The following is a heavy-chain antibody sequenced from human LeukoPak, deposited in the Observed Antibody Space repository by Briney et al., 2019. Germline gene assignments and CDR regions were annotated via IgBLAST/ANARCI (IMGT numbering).Heavy chain of an antibody. CDR1: GGSFSGYY. J-gene: IGHJ4*02. V-gene: IGHV4-34*01. CDR2: INHSGST. Sequence: SETLSLTCAVYGGSFSGYYWSWIRQPPGKGLEWIGEINHSGSTNYNPSLKSRVTISVDTSKNQFSLKLSSVTAADTAVYYCARTSYDYVWGSYRQIEYYFDYWGQGTLVTVSS. D-gene: IGHD3-16*02. CDR3: ARTSYDYVWGSYRQIEYYFDY.